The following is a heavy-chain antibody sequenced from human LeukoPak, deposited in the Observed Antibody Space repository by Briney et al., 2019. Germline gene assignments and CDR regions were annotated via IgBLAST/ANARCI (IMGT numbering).Heavy chain of an antibody. CDR1: GDSVSSNSAA. J-gene: IGHJ4*02. Sequence: SQTLSLTCASSGDSVSSNSAAWNWIRQSPSRGLEWLGRTYYRSKWYNDYAVSVKSRITINPDTSKNQFSLQLNSVTPEDTAVYYCARDSFRCSGGSCYPFDYWGQGTLVTVSS. V-gene: IGHV6-1*01. CDR2: TYYRSKWYN. D-gene: IGHD2-15*01. CDR3: ARDSFRCSGGSCYPFDY.